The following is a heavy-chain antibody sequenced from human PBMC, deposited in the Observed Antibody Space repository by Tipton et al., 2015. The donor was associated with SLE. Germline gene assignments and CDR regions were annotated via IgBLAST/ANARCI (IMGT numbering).Heavy chain of an antibody. D-gene: IGHD6-19*01. CDR2: INHSGST. CDR3: ARDPVAGTGGGY. J-gene: IGHJ4*02. V-gene: IGHV4-34*01. Sequence: LRLSCAASGFTFSSYAMSWVRQAPGKGLEWIGEINHSGSTNYNPSLKSRVTISVDTSKNQFSLKLSSVTAADTAVYYCARDPVAGTGGGYWGQGTLVTVSS. CDR1: GFTFSSYA.